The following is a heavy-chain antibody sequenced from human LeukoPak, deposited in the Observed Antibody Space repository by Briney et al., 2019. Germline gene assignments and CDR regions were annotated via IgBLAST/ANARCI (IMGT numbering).Heavy chain of an antibody. V-gene: IGHV3-7*01. CDR3: AGPSWLQSYFDY. Sequence: PGGSLRLSCAASGFTFSSYWMSWVRQAPGKGLEWVANLKQDGSEKYYVDSVKGRFTISRDNAKNSLYLQMNSLRAEDTAVYYCAGPSWLQSYFDYWGQGTLVTVSS. D-gene: IGHD5-24*01. CDR2: LKQDGSEK. CDR1: GFTFSSYW. J-gene: IGHJ4*02.